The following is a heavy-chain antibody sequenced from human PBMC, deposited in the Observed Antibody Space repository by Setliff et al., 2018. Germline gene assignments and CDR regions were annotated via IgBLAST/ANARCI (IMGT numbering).Heavy chain of an antibody. CDR3: ATFYGYNSLAWYSDL. V-gene: IGHV1-69*13. Sequence: SVKVSCKVSGGTFRTYEINWVRQAPGQGFEWMGRIIPMFEKTNYAQKFQGRVTITADESTTTTYMELSSLRSDDTAVYYCATFYGYNSLAWYSDLWGRGTLVTVSS. D-gene: IGHD5-18*01. CDR2: IIPMFEKT. CDR1: GGTFRTYE. J-gene: IGHJ2*01.